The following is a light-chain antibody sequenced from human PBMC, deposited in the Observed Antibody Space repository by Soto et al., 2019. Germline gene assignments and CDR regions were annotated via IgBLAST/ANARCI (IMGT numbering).Light chain of an antibody. CDR3: QQRGKWPST. CDR2: GAS. J-gene: IGKJ2*02. V-gene: IGKV3D-20*02. Sequence: EIVLTQSPGTLSLSPGERATLSCRASQSVGGNYLTWYQQKPGQAPRLLIYGASSRASGIPDRFSGSGSGTDFTLTISRLEPEDFAVYYCQQRGKWPSTFGPGTKVEMK. CDR1: QSVGGNY.